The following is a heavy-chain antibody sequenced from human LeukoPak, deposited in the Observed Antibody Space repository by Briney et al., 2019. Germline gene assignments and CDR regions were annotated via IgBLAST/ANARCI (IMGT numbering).Heavy chain of an antibody. Sequence: PSETLSLTCTVSGGSISSSSYYWGWIRQPPGKGLEWIGTSYYSGSTYYNPSLKSRVTVSVDTSKNQFSLNLSSVTAADTAVYYCARHSTSYDYVWGSYRYTPSYYFDYWGQGTLVTVSS. CDR1: GGSISSSSYY. J-gene: IGHJ4*02. D-gene: IGHD3-16*02. CDR2: SYYSGST. V-gene: IGHV4-39*01. CDR3: ARHSTSYDYVWGSYRYTPSYYFDY.